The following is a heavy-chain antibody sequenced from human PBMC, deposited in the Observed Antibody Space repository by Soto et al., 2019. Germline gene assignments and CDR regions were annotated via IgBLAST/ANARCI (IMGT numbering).Heavy chain of an antibody. D-gene: IGHD5-12*01. CDR1: GYTFTSYG. V-gene: IGHV1-18*01. Sequence: GASVKVSCKASGYTFTSYGISWVRQAPGQGLEWMGWISAYNGNTNYAQKLQGRVTMTTDTSTSTAYMELRSLRSDDTAVYYCARGRSRWLRLNWYYYYYGMDVWGQGTTVTVSS. CDR3: ARGRSRWLRLNWYYYYYGMDV. CDR2: ISAYNGNT. J-gene: IGHJ6*02.